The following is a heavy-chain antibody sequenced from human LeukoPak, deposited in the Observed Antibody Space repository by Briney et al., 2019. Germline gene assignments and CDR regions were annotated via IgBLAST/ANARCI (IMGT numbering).Heavy chain of an antibody. J-gene: IGHJ4*02. Sequence: PSETLSLTCAVYGGSSSGYYWSWLRQPPGKGLEWIGEINHSGSTNYNPSLKSRVTISVDTSKNQFSLKLSSVTAADTAVYYCARDVSGQPLDYWGQGTLVTVSS. CDR2: INHSGST. D-gene: IGHD3-10*02. V-gene: IGHV4-34*01. CDR3: ARDVSGQPLDY. CDR1: GGSSSGYY.